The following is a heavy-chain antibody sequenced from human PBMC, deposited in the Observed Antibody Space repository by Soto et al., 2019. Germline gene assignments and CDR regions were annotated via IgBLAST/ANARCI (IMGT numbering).Heavy chain of an antibody. D-gene: IGHD2-15*01. CDR2: MSYDETKK. V-gene: IGHV3-30*18. J-gene: IGHJ4*02. CDR3: AKDRRDGDFMHILVVDF. Sequence: QVQLVASGGGVVQPGGSLRLSCATSGFSLSSYAMHWVRQAPGKGLEWVALMSYDETKKYYADSVKGRFTISRDTSKNTLFLQMNNLRVEDTAVYYCAKDRRDGDFMHILVVDFWGQGALVTVSS. CDR1: GFSLSSYA.